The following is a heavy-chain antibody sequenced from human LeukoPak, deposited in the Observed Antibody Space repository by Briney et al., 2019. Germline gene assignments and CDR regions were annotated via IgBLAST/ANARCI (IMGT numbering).Heavy chain of an antibody. CDR2: IYYSGST. Sequence: GSLRLSCAASGFTFSNAWMSWVRQAPGKGLEWIGYIYYSGSTYYNPSLKSRVTISVDTSKNQFSLKLSSVTAADTAVYYCARHLQQWLNYWGQGTLVTVSS. CDR1: GFTFSNAW. V-gene: IGHV4-59*08. J-gene: IGHJ4*02. CDR3: ARHLQQWLNY. D-gene: IGHD6-19*01.